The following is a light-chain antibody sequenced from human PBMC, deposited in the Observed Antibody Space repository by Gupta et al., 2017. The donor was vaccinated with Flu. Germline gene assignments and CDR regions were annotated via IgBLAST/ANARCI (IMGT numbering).Light chain of an antibody. Sequence: DIVMTQSPDSLAMSLGERATINCKSSQSVLYNSNNKNYLAWYQQKPGQPPKLLIYWASTRESGVPDLFSGSGSGTDFTLTISSLQAEDVAVYYCQQEDSTPITFGGGTKVEIK. J-gene: IGKJ4*01. CDR1: QSVLYNSNNKNY. CDR2: WAS. CDR3: QQEDSTPIT. V-gene: IGKV4-1*01.